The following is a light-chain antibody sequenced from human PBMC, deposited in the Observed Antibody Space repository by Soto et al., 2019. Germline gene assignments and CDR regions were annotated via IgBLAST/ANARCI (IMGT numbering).Light chain of an antibody. CDR1: QSVSSN. Sequence: IVMTQSPATLSLSPGERATLSCMASQSVSSNLAWYKQKPGQAPRLRIYGASRRATGIPDRVSGSGSGTEFTLTISRLEPEDFAAYYCQQYESSPWTFGQGTKVDIK. J-gene: IGKJ1*01. CDR3: QQYESSPWT. V-gene: IGKV3-20*01. CDR2: GAS.